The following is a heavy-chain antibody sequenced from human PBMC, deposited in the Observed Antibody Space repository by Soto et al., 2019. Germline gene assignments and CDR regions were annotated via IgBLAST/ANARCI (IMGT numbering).Heavy chain of an antibody. V-gene: IGHV1-8*01. J-gene: IGHJ4*02. CDR2: MNPNSGNT. CDR1: GYTSSIYD. Sequence: ASVKVSCKASGYTSSIYDINWVRQATGQGLEWMGWMNPNSGNTGYAQKFQGRVTMTRNTSISTAYMELSSLRSEDTAVYYCARGRIERFEYWGQGTLVSVSS. CDR3: ARGRIERFEY.